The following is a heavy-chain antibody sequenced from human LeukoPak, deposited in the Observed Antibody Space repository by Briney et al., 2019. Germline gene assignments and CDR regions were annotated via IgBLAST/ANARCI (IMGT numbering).Heavy chain of an antibody. J-gene: IGHJ4*02. CDR2: MNPNSGNT. CDR1: GYTFTSYD. Sequence: ASVKVSCKASGYTFTSYDINWVRQAPGQGLEWMGWMNPNSGNTVYAQKFQGRVTMTRNTSISTAYMELSSLRSEDTAVYYCARPNYSGSYYRSWGQGTLVTVSS. V-gene: IGHV1-8*01. CDR3: ARPNYSGSYYRS. D-gene: IGHD1-26*01.